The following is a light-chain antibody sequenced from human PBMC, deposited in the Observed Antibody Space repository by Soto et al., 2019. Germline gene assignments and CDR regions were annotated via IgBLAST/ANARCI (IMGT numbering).Light chain of an antibody. CDR1: SGSIASNY. Sequence: NFMLTQPHSVSESPGKTVTISCTRTSGSIASNYVQWYQQRPGSAPTTVISEDDQRPSGVPDRFSGSIDSSSNSASLTISGLTTEDEADYYCQSYDSSIVVFGGGPRVTVL. V-gene: IGLV6-57*04. J-gene: IGLJ2*01. CDR2: EDD. CDR3: QSYDSSIVV.